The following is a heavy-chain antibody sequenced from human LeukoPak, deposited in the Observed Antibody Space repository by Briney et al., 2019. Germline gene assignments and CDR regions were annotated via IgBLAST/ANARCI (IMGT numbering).Heavy chain of an antibody. CDR3: ARWSGYGFDY. D-gene: IGHD5-12*01. J-gene: IGHJ4*02. CDR1: GFTFSSYS. V-gene: IGHV3-48*04. Sequence: GGSLRLSCAASGFTFSSYSMNWVRQAPGKGLEWVSYISSSSSTIYYADSVKGRFTISRDNAKNSLYLQMNSLRAEDTAVYYCARWSGYGFDYWGQGTLVTVSS. CDR2: ISSSSSTI.